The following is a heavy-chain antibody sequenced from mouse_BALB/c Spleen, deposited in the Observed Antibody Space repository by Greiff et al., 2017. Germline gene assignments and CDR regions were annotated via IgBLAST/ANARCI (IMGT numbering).Heavy chain of an antibody. Sequence: QVQLQQSGPGLVAPSQSLSITCTVSGFSLTSYGVHWVRQPPGKGLEWLGVIWAGGSTNYNSALMSRLSISKDNSKSQVFLKMNSLQTDDTAMYYCARGNYEDYYAMDYWGQGTSVTVSS. CDR1: GFSLTSYG. CDR3: ARGNYEDYYAMDY. V-gene: IGHV2-9*02. CDR2: IWAGGST. J-gene: IGHJ4*01. D-gene: IGHD2-1*01.